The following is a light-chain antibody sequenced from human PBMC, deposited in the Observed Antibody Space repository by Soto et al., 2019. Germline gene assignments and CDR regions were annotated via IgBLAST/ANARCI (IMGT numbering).Light chain of an antibody. Sequence: EILLTQSPCTLALSPGERATLSCRASQSISGNYLAWYQQKPGHAPSLLIYGASNRATGIPERLSGSGSGTDFTLTISRPDPQDYAMYYCQQYENLITFGQGTRLEIK. J-gene: IGKJ5*01. CDR3: QQYENLIT. V-gene: IGKV3-20*01. CDR2: GAS. CDR1: QSISGNY.